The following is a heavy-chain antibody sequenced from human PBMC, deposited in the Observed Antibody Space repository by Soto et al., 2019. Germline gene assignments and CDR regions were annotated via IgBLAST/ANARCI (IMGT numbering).Heavy chain of an antibody. CDR2: ISGSGGRT. D-gene: IGHD3-22*01. Sequence: GGSLILSCAASGFTFSTYAMSWVRQAPGKGLEWVSGISGSGGRTYYADSVKGRFTISRDNSKNTLYMLMNSLRAEDTAVYFCAKALSDDSSGYHVIAFDYWGQGALVTVSS. V-gene: IGHV3-23*01. CDR1: GFTFSTYA. CDR3: AKALSDDSSGYHVIAFDY. J-gene: IGHJ4*02.